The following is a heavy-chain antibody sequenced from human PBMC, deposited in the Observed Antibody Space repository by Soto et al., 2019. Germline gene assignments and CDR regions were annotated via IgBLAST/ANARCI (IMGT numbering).Heavy chain of an antibody. CDR2: IIPLFGTT. V-gene: IGHV1-69*06. J-gene: IGHJ4*02. CDR1: GGTFSKFV. D-gene: IGHD2-15*01. CDR3: ASREGVAGPATYFSPGYYFDC. Sequence: QVQLVQSGAEVKKPGSSVKVSCRASGGTFSKFVVSWVRQAPGQGLEWMGGIIPLFGTTNYAQKFQGRVTITADKSTTTAYMELSSLRSDDTAVYYCASREGVAGPATYFSPGYYFDCWGQGTLVTVSS.